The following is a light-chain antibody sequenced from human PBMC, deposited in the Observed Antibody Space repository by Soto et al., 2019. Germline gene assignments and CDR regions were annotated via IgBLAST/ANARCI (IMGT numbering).Light chain of an antibody. J-gene: IGKJ1*01. CDR1: QSVTSNY. Sequence: EIVLTQSPGTLSLSPGERATLSCRASQSVTSNYLAWYQQKPGKSPRLLIYYASNRATGTPDRFSGSGSGTDFNITISRLEPEDFVVYHCQQYGSSPGSFGQGTMVEIK. CDR3: QQYGSSPGS. V-gene: IGKV3-20*01. CDR2: YAS.